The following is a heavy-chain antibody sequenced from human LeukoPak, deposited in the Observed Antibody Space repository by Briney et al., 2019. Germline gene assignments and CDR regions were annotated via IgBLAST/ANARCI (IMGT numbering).Heavy chain of an antibody. J-gene: IGHJ5*02. V-gene: IGHV3-30*18. CDR3: AKDSSEPYDFWSGSWFDP. CDR2: ISYDGSNK. Sequence: GGSLRLSCAASGFTFSSYAMSWVRQAPGKGLEWVAVISYDGSNKYYADSVKGRFTISRDNSKNTLYLQMNSPRAEDTAVYYCAKDSSEPYDFWSGSWFDPWGQGTLVTVSS. D-gene: IGHD3-3*01. CDR1: GFTFSSYA.